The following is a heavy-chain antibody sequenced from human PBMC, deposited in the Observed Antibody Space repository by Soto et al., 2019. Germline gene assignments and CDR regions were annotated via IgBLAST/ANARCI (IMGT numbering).Heavy chain of an antibody. V-gene: IGHV4-34*01. CDR2: INHSGST. CDR3: ARAINYGDYGAVHVFDY. J-gene: IGHJ4*02. D-gene: IGHD4-17*01. Sequence: SETMSLTCAVYGGSFSCYYWSWIRQPPGKGLEWIGEINHSGSTNYNPSLESRVTISVATSKNQFSLKLSSVTAADTAVYYCARAINYGDYGAVHVFDYWGQGTLVTVSS. CDR1: GGSFSCYY.